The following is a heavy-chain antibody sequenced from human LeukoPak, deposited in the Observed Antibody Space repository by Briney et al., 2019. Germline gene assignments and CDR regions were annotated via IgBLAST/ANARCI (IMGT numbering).Heavy chain of an antibody. CDR1: GFTFGDYA. CDR3: TSPDADP. CDR2: IRSKAYGGTT. J-gene: IGHJ5*02. V-gene: IGHV3-49*04. Sequence: GGSLRLSCTASGFTFGDYAMSWVRQAPGKGLEWVGFIRSKAYGGTTEYAASVKGRFTISRDDSKCIAYLQMNSLKTEDAAVYYCTSPDADPWGQGTLVTVSS.